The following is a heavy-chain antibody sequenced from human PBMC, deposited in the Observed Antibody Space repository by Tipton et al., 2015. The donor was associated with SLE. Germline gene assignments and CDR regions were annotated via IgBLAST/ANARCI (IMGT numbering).Heavy chain of an antibody. Sequence: TLSLTCTVSGGSISSGGYYWNWIRQPAGKGLEWIGCLYGSGSPTHYNPSLEGRVTVSVDTSQNQVSLKLTSVTAADTAVYYCARIRPGHGDPFDFWGQGTLVTVSS. CDR1: GGSISSGGYY. CDR2: LYGSGSPT. D-gene: IGHD4-17*01. J-gene: IGHJ4*02. CDR3: ARIRPGHGDPFDF. V-gene: IGHV4-61*02.